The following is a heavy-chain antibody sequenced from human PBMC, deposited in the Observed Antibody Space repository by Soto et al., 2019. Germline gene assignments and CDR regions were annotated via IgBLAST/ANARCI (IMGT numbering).Heavy chain of an antibody. V-gene: IGHV1-46*01. CDR2: INPSGGST. J-gene: IGHJ4*02. CDR3: AREGIAHLVVIIPLDY. D-gene: IGHD3-3*01. CDR1: GYTFTSYY. Sequence: RASVKVSCKASGYTFTSYYMHWVRQAPGQGLEWMGIINPSGGSTSYAQKFQGRVTMTRDTSTSTVYMELSSLRSEDTAVYYCAREGIAHLVVIIPLDYWGQGTLVTVSS.